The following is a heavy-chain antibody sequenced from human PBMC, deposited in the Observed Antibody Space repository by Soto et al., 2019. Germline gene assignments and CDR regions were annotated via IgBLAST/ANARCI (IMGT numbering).Heavy chain of an antibody. CDR2: IYYSGST. D-gene: IGHD3-10*01. J-gene: IGHJ4*02. Sequence: SETLSFTCEVSGGSISSGGYYWSWIRQHPGKGLEWIGYIYYSGSTYYNPSLKSRVTISVDTSKNQFSLKLSSVTAADTAVYYCARDYGAGSYGIDYWGQGTLVTVSS. CDR3: ARDYGAGSYGIDY. CDR1: GGSISSGGYY. V-gene: IGHV4-31*11.